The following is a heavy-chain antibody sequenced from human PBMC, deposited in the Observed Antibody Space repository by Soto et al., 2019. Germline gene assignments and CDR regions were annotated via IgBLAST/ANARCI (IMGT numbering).Heavy chain of an antibody. J-gene: IGHJ4*02. Sequence: GGSLRLSCAASGFTFSTYALNWVRQSPGKGLEWVSTISSDGDSTYYVDSVKGRFTVSRDNSKNTMYLQMNSLRAEDTALYFCARDPSTGNADYWGQGTLVTVSS. D-gene: IGHD3-9*01. CDR2: ISSDGDST. CDR3: ARDPSTGNADY. CDR1: GFTFSTYA. V-gene: IGHV3-23*01.